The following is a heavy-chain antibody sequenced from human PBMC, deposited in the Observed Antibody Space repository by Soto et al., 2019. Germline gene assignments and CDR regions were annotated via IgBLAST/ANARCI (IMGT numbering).Heavy chain of an antibody. Sequence: PSETLSLTCAVYGGSFSGYYWSWIRQPPGKGLEWIGYIYYSGSTNYNPSLKSRVTISVDTSKNQFSLKLSSVTAADTAVYYCARDARPGSWYWDPSGYYYYGMDVWGQGTTVSVSS. D-gene: IGHD6-13*01. CDR1: GGSFSGYY. CDR2: IYYSGST. J-gene: IGHJ6*02. CDR3: ARDARPGSWYWDPSGYYYYGMDV. V-gene: IGHV4-59*01.